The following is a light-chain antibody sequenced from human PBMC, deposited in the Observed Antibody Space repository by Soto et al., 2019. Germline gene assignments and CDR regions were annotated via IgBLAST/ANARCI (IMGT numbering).Light chain of an antibody. CDR2: AAS. V-gene: IGKV1-17*01. CDR3: LQHSSYPLT. J-gene: IGKJ4*01. CDR1: QGIRND. Sequence: DIQMTQSPSSLSAAVGDRVTITCRASQGIRNDLGWYQQKPGKAPEPLLSAASSLQGGVPSRVSGGESGTEFTSKISVLQADDFATYYCLQHSSYPLTFGGGTKLQI.